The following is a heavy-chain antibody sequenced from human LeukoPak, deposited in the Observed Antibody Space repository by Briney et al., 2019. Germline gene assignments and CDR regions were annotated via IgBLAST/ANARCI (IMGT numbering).Heavy chain of an antibody. CDR1: GFMFSDYA. D-gene: IGHD6-19*01. CDR2: ISPNGGST. CDR3: AKVRWDNSGWYYLDS. J-gene: IGHJ4*02. Sequence: GGSLRLSCAASGFMFSDYAMHWVRQVSGHGLEYVAAISPNGGSTFYGGAAQGRFIVSRDNSKSTLLLQMNSLRAEDTAVYYCAKVRWDNSGWYYLDSWGQGTLVTVSS. V-gene: IGHV3-64*02.